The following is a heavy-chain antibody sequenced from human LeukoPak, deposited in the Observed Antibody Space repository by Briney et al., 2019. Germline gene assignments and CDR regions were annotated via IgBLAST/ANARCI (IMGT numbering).Heavy chain of an antibody. V-gene: IGHV3-21*01. Sequence: GGSLRLSWAASGFTFSNYAMHWVRQAPGKGLEWVSSISSSGTYLYYADSVKGRFTISRDNAKDSLYLQMNSLRVEDTAVYFCARGLFGVINPTDYWGQGTLVTVSS. CDR1: GFTFSNYA. CDR2: ISSSGTYL. J-gene: IGHJ4*02. CDR3: ARGLFGVINPTDY. D-gene: IGHD3-3*01.